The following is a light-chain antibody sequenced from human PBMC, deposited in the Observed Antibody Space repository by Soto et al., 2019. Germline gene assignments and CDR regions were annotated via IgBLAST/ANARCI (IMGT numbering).Light chain of an antibody. V-gene: IGLV2-14*02. CDR3: SSYTNRASVV. CDR1: SSDVGSYNL. CDR2: DVS. J-gene: IGLJ1*01. Sequence: QSALTQPASVSGSPGQSITISCTGTSSDVGSYNLVSWYQQHPDKAPKLMIFDVSNRPSGVSNRFSGSKSANTASLTISGLQAEDEADYYCSSYTNRASVVFGGGTKVTVL.